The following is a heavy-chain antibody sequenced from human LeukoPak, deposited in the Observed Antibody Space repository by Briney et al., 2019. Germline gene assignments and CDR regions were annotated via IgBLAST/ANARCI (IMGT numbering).Heavy chain of an antibody. CDR3: ARDRWFGESLPAHFEY. CDR2: ITSSSSHI. V-gene: IGHV3-21*01. J-gene: IGHJ4*02. CDR1: GFTFSSYS. Sequence: GGSLRLSCAASGFTFSSYSMNWVRQAPGKGLEWVSSITSSSSHIYDADSVKGRFTISRDNAKNSLYLQMNSLRAEDTAFYYCARDRWFGESLPAHFEYWGQGTLVTVSS. D-gene: IGHD3-10*01.